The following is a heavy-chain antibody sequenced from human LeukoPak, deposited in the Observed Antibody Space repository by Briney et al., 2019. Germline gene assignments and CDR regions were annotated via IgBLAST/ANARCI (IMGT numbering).Heavy chain of an antibody. D-gene: IGHD3-9*01. Sequence: SVKVSCKASGGTFSSYAISWVRQAPGQGLEWMGRIIPILGIANYAQKFQGRVTITADKSTSTAYMELSSLRSEDTDVYYCARGGLNYYDILTGYDYWGQGTLVTVSS. CDR2: IIPILGIA. J-gene: IGHJ4*02. CDR1: GGTFSSYA. CDR3: ARGGLNYYDILTGYDY. V-gene: IGHV1-69*04.